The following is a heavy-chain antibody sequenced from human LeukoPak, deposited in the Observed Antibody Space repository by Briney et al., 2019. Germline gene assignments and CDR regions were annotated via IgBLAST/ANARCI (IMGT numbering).Heavy chain of an antibody. Sequence: ASVKVSCKASGDTYASYGFTWVRQAPGQGLEWVGWIRGNNGTTNYAQKFQGRVTMTTDTSTITSYMELTNLISDDTAMYYCARNGVTAGRRLYIHYWGQGTRVTVSS. D-gene: IGHD2-8*01. V-gene: IGHV1-18*01. CDR3: ARNGVTAGRRLYIHY. CDR2: IRGNNGTT. CDR1: GDTYASYG. J-gene: IGHJ4*02.